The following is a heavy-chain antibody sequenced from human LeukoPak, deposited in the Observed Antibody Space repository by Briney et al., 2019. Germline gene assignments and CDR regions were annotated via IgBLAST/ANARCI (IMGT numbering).Heavy chain of an antibody. V-gene: IGHV3-53*01. CDR1: GFTVSSNY. CDR3: ARGHWFAHLDY. CDR2: IYSGGTT. J-gene: IGHJ4*02. Sequence: GGSLRLSRAASGFTVSSNYMNWVRQAPGKGLEWVSIIYSGGTTYYADSVKGRFTISRDNSKNTLFLQMNSLRAEDTAVYYCARGHWFAHLDYWGQGTLVTVSS. D-gene: IGHD3-9*01.